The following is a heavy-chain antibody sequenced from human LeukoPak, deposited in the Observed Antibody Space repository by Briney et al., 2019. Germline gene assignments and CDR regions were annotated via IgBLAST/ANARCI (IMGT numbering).Heavy chain of an antibody. CDR1: GFTFSSYA. V-gene: IGHV3-23*01. CDR3: AKEPGEGGSAFDY. Sequence: GGSLRLSCAASGFTFSSYAMSWVRQAPGKGLEWVSAISATASNTYYADSVKGRFTISRDNSKKTVYLQMSSLTIEDTAVYYCAKEPGEGGSAFDYWGQGTLVTVSS. D-gene: IGHD3-16*01. CDR2: ISATASNT. J-gene: IGHJ4*02.